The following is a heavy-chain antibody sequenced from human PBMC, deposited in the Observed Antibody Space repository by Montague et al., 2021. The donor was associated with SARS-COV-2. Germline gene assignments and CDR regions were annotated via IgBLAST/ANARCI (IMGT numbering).Heavy chain of an antibody. J-gene: IGHJ2*01. V-gene: IGHV6-1*01. CDR3: ARSYCGGDCYFYWYFDL. CDR1: GDSVSSNIAT. CDR2: TYYRSKWYN. Sequence: CAISGDSVSSNIATWNWIRQSPSRGLEWLGRTYYRSKWYNDYAVSVKSRVIINPDTSNNPISLQLNSVTPEDTAVYYWARSYCGGDCYFYWYFDLWGRGTLVTVSS. D-gene: IGHD2-21*02.